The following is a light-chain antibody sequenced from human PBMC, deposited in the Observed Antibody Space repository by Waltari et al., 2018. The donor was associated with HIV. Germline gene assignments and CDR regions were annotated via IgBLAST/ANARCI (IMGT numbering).Light chain of an antibody. CDR2: GSS. J-gene: IGKJ2*03. CDR1: QRVTTN. Sequence: EIVMTQSPATLSVSTGERATLSCRASQRVTTNLAWYQQKPGQAPRLLIYGSSFRATGIPARFSGSGSGTDFTLTISSLQSEDFAVYYCQQYNNWPLYSFGQGTKLEIK. CDR3: QQYNNWPLYS. V-gene: IGKV3-15*01.